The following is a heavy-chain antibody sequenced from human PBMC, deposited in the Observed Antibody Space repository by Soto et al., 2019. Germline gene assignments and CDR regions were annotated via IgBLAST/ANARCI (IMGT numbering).Heavy chain of an antibody. J-gene: IGHJ6*02. CDR1: GYSFSGYC. D-gene: IGHD3-3*01. V-gene: IGHV1-2*02. CDR2: INPNSGET. Sequence: ASVKVSCKASGYSFSGYCIHWVRQAPGQGLEWMGWINPNSGETDYAQKFLGRVTMTSDTSISTAFMALSSLRSDDTAVYYCARYCSYSEWYCYGMDVWGQGTTVTVSS. CDR3: ARYCSYSEWYCYGMDV.